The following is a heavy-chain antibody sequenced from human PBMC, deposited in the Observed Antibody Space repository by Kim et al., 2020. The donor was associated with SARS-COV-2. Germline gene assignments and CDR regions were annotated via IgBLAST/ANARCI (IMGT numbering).Heavy chain of an antibody. CDR2: INWNGGST. D-gene: IGHD3-10*01. V-gene: IGHV3-20*01. J-gene: IGHJ6*02. Sequence: GGSLRLSCAASGFTFDDYGMSWVRQAPGKGLEWVSGINWNGGSTGYADSVKGRFTISRDNAKNSLYLQMNSLRAEDTALYHCARVRGSSATRRYYGMDVWGQGTTVTVSS. CDR1: GFTFDDYG. CDR3: ARVRGSSATRRYYGMDV.